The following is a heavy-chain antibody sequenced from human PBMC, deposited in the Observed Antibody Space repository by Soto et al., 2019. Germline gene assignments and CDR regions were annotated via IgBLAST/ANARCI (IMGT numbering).Heavy chain of an antibody. D-gene: IGHD3-22*01. J-gene: IGHJ4*02. CDR1: GYTLSSYG. Sequence: QVQLVQSGAAVKKPGASVKVSCKASGYTLSSYGISWVRQAPGQGREWMGWISAYNSHTKYTEKLQGRVTMTTDTSTTTVYMELRSLRSDDTAVYYWARHPPYHASGGYYFFGYWGQGTLVTVSS. V-gene: IGHV1-18*04. CDR2: ISAYNSHT. CDR3: ARHPPYHASGGYYFFGY.